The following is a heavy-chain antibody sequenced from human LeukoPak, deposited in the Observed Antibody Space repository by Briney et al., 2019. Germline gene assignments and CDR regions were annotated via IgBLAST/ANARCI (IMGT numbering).Heavy chain of an antibody. V-gene: IGHV1-46*01. Sequence: ASVKVSCKASGYTFTSYYMHWVRQAPGQGLEWMGIINPSGGSTSYAQKFQGRVTITTDESTSTAYMELSSLRSEDTAVYYCARDSLYSRGQYNWFDPWGQGTLVTVSS. CDR3: ARDSLYSRGQYNWFDP. J-gene: IGHJ5*02. D-gene: IGHD2-21*01. CDR1: GYTFTSYY. CDR2: INPSGGST.